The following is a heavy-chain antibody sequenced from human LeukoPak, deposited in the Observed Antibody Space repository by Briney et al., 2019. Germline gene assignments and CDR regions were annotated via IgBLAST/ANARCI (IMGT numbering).Heavy chain of an antibody. CDR2: IYYSGST. CDR3: ARTALYCTNGVCYTNYYYGMDV. CDR1: GGSISSYY. D-gene: IGHD2-8*01. J-gene: IGHJ6*02. V-gene: IGHV4-59*01. Sequence: PSETLSLTCTVSGGSISSYYWSWIRQPPGGGLEWIGYIYYSGSTNYNPSLKSRVTISVDTSKNQFSLKLSSVTAADTAVYYCARTALYCTNGVCYTNYYYGMDVWGQGTTVTVSS.